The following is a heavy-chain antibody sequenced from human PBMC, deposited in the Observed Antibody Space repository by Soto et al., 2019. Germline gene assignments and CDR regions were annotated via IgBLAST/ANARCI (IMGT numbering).Heavy chain of an antibody. J-gene: IGHJ6*02. V-gene: IGHV4-59*01. CDR1: GGSISSYY. CDR2: IYYSGST. Sequence: SETLSLTCTVSGGSISSYYWSWIRQPPGKGLEWIGYIYYSGSTNYNPSLKSRVTISVDTSKNQFSLKLSSVTAADTAVYYCARDTWGGETFYYYGMDVWGQGTTVTVSS. CDR3: ARDTWGGETFYYYGMDV. D-gene: IGHD3-16*01.